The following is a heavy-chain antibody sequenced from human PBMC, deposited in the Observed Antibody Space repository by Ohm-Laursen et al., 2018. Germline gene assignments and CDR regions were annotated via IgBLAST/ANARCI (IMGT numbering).Heavy chain of an antibody. CDR2: IYYSGTT. CDR3: ARRGHAFDI. CDR1: GAPISTHY. Sequence: TLSLTGTVSGAPISTHYWSWIRQPPGKGLEWIGYIYYSGTTNYNPSLKSRVTISLNTSKNQFSLKLSSVTAADTAVYYCARRGHAFDIWGQGTMVTVSS. V-gene: IGHV4-59*11. J-gene: IGHJ3*02.